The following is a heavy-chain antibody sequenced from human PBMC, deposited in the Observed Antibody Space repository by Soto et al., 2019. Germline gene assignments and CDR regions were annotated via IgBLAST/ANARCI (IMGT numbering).Heavy chain of an antibody. CDR3: ATSYGNAWYTN. CDR1: VDSFPSNY. CDR2: MHYTGFS. J-gene: IGHJ4*02. Sequence: QFQLQRPAQGLVTPSETLSPTSFFPVDSFPSNYLTWFRHSPKKGLEWIGYMHYTGFSHYSPSLKSRLTISVDTAKNQFTLQLTSVTVADTAVYYCATSYGNAWYTNWGQGTQVTVSS. V-gene: IGHV4-59*13. D-gene: IGHD6-13*01.